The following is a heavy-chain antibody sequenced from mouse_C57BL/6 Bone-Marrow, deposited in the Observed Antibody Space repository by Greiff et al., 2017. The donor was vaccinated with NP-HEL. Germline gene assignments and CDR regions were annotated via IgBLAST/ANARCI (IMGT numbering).Heavy chain of an antibody. D-gene: IGHD1-1*01. CDR2: ISSGGSYT. CDR3: ARSSYEPMDY. V-gene: IGHV5-6*01. Sequence: EVQLVESGGDLVKPGGSLKLSCAASGFTFSSYGMSWVRQTPDKRLEWVATISSGGSYTYYPDSVKGRFTISRDNAKNTLYLQMSSLKSEDTAMYYCARSSYEPMDYWGQGTSVTVSS. CDR1: GFTFSSYG. J-gene: IGHJ4*01.